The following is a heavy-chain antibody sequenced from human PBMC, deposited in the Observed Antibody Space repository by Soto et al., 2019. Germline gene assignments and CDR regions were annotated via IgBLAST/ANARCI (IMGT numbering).Heavy chain of an antibody. Sequence: EVQLVESGGGLVQPGRSLRLSCAASGFTFDDYAMHWVRQAPGKGLEWVSGISWNSGSIGYADSVKGRFTISRDNAKNSLYLQMNSLRAEDTALYYCAKGHDYGDYLQLFDYWGQGTLVTVSS. V-gene: IGHV3-9*01. CDR3: AKGHDYGDYLQLFDY. CDR2: ISWNSGSI. D-gene: IGHD4-17*01. J-gene: IGHJ4*02. CDR1: GFTFDDYA.